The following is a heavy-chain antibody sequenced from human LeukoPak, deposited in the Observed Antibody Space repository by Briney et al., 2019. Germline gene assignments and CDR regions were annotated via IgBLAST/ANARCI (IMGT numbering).Heavy chain of an antibody. CDR1: CPHLTHYY. CDR2: IDHIGVT. CDR3: ATASQLGSYNWFDP. J-gene: IGHJ5*02. D-gene: IGHD6-6*01. Sequence: AETLPLTCALCCPHLTHYYWSWLRQPPGQGLEWIGEIDHIGVTKYNPSLKGRVTISRATSKNPFSLDLSSVSHADAAVYYCATASQLGSYNWFDPWGQGTLVSVSS. V-gene: IGHV4-34*01.